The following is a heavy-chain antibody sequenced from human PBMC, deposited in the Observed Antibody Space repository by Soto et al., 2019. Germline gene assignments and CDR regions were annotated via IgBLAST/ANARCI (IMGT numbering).Heavy chain of an antibody. CDR3: ARALGSGSYYGDAFDI. Sequence: ASVKVSCKASGYTFTSYGISWVRQAPGQGLEWMGWISAYNGNTNYAQKLQGRVTMTTDTSTSTAYMELRSLRSDDTAVYYCARALGSGSYYGDAFDIWGQGTMVTVSS. D-gene: IGHD3-10*01. CDR2: ISAYNGNT. J-gene: IGHJ3*02. V-gene: IGHV1-18*01. CDR1: GYTFTSYG.